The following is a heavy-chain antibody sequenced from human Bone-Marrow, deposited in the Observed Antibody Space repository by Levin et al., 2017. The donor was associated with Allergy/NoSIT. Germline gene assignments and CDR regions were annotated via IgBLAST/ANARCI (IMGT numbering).Heavy chain of an antibody. Sequence: ASVKVSCKTSGYIFTGFYMHWLRQAPGQGLEWMGRIIPYNGVTKSAQKFQGRVTMTRDTSISTAYMELSRLTSGDTAVYYCARQLPSPDEYVAVDIWGHGTMVTVSS. D-gene: IGHD3-16*01. J-gene: IGHJ3*02. CDR2: IIPYNGVT. CDR3: ARQLPSPDEYVAVDI. CDR1: GYIFTGFY. V-gene: IGHV1-2*06.